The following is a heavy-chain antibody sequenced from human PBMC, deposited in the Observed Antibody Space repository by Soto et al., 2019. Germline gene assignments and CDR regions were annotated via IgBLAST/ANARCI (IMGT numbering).Heavy chain of an antibody. V-gene: IGHV4-30-4*01. CDR1: GGSIKSDYY. Sequence: TLSLPCTVSGGSIKSDYYWVWVRQPPGGGLQWMGYKYYSGATDSDPSLKSRVSFSVDTSKNQFYLNLTSVTVADTAVYYCARGRPNYFYYGLDVWGQGIPVTVSS. J-gene: IGHJ6*02. CDR2: KYYSGAT. CDR3: ARGRPNYFYYGLDV.